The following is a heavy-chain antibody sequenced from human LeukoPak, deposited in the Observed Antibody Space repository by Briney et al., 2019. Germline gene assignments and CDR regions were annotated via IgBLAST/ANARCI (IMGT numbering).Heavy chain of an antibody. V-gene: IGHV3-11*01. CDR2: VSSSGNNK. Sequence: NSGGSLRLSCAASGFTFSDYYMSWIRQAPGRGREGVSYVSSSGNNKYYADSVQGRFTISRDNAKKSLFLQMNSLRAEDTALYSCVRSCILPGHFAHWGQRTLVTVSS. D-gene: IGHD3-9*01. J-gene: IGHJ4*02. CDR3: VRSCILPGHFAH. CDR1: GFTFSDYY.